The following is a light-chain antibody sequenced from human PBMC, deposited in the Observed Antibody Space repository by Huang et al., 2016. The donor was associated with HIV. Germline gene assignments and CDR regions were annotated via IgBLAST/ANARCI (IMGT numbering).Light chain of an antibody. CDR3: QHFDNLALT. J-gene: IGKJ4*01. CDR1: QDISNY. Sequence: DIQMTQSPSSLSASVGDRVTITCHASQDISNYLNWYQQKPGKAPKLLIYDASNLETGVPSRFSGSGSGTEFTFTISSLQPADIATYYCQHFDNLALTFGGGTKVQIK. V-gene: IGKV1-33*01. CDR2: DAS.